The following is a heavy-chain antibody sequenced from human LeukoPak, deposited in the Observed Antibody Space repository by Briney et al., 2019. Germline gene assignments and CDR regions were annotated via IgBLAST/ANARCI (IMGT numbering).Heavy chain of an antibody. J-gene: IGHJ6*02. Sequence: SETLSLTCAVYGGSFSGYYWSWIRQPPGKGLEWIGEINHSGSTNYNPSLKSRVTISVDTSKSQFYLKLSSVTAADTAVYYCARDNYGYGPRRGADVWGQGTTVTVSS. CDR1: GGSFSGYY. D-gene: IGHD5-18*01. CDR2: INHSGST. CDR3: ARDNYGYGPRRGADV. V-gene: IGHV4-34*01.